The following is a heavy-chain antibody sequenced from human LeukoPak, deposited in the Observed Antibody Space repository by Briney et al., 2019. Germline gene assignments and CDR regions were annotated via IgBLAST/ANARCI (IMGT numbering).Heavy chain of an antibody. V-gene: IGHV4-39*01. D-gene: IGHD4-17*01. Sequence: PSETLSLTCSVSGGSIRSSHYYWGWLRHPPGQGLEWFASVFYSGSTYYTPSLRSRVTISIDTSKNQFSLKLTSVTAADTAVFYCARQGGDNGYFYFDFGGQGPLVSVSS. J-gene: IGHJ4*02. CDR2: VFYSGST. CDR3: ARQGGDNGYFYFDF. CDR1: GGSIRSSHYY.